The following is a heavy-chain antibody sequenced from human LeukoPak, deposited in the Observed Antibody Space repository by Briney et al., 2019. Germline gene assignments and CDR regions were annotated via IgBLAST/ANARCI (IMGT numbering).Heavy chain of an antibody. J-gene: IGHJ4*02. CDR1: GFTFSSYD. CDR3: AKAHGSGSYYNTFLGY. D-gene: IGHD3-10*01. Sequence: SGGSLRLSCAASGFTFSSYDMSWVRQAPGKGLEWVSGISGSGDSTYYADSVKGRFTISRDNSKNTLYLQMNSLRAEDTAVYYCAKAHGSGSYYNTFLGYGGQGTLVTVSS. V-gene: IGHV3-23*01. CDR2: ISGSGDST.